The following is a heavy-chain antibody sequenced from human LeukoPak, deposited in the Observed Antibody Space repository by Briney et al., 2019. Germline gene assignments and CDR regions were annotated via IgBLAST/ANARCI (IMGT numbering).Heavy chain of an antibody. CDR3: ARDPSITIFGVVRTYYYGMDV. CDR1: GFTFSSYG. J-gene: IGHJ6*02. Sequence: PGGSLRLSCAASGFTFSSYGMHWVRQAPGKGLEWVAVIWYDGSNKYYADSVKGRFTISRDNSKNTLYLQMNSLRAEDTAVYYCARDPSITIFGVVRTYYYGMDVWGQGTTVTVSS. V-gene: IGHV3-33*01. CDR2: IWYDGSNK. D-gene: IGHD3-3*01.